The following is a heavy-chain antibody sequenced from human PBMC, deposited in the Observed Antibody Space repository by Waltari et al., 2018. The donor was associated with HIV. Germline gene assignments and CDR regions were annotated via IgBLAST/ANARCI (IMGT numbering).Heavy chain of an antibody. J-gene: IGHJ3*02. V-gene: IGHV5-51*01. D-gene: IGHD4-17*01. CDR1: GNNFAGYW. CDR3: ARRKGDYRTAFDI. CDR2: IYPGDSEA. Sequence: EEKLVQSGAEVKEPGESLKISCMSLGNNFAGYWVGWVRRMPGKGLEWVGVIYPGDSEAVNSPSFQGRVSMSTDSSISTVYLQWSSLRASDTAMYYCARRKGDYRTAFDIWGQGTMVTASS.